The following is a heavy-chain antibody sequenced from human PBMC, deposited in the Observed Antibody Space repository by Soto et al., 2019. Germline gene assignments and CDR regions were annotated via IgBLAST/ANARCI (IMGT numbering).Heavy chain of an antibody. Sequence: EVQLLESGGGLVQPGGSLRLSCAASGFSLSRYMMNWVRQAPGQGLEWIAYISNTGSSIADEDSVKGRFTISRDYAGNTLYLDMGDLRLEHTALYYCASDAPFPQGKWLNLVLCGQGTLVTVSS. CDR2: ISNTGSSI. J-gene: IGHJ4*02. CDR3: ASDAPFPQGKWLNLVL. V-gene: IGHV3-48*03. D-gene: IGHD5-12*01. CDR1: GFSLSRYM.